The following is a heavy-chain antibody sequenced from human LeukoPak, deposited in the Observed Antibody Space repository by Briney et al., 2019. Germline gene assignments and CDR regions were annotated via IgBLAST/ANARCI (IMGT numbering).Heavy chain of an antibody. D-gene: IGHD1-1*01. V-gene: IGHV1-69*05. CDR1: GGTFSSYA. Sequence: SVKVSCKASGGTFSSYAINWVRQAPGQGLEWMGGIIPIFGTANYAQKFQGRVTITTDESTGTAYMELSSLRSEDTAVYYCARGPELERFDYWGQGTLVTVSS. CDR3: ARGPELERFDY. CDR2: IIPIFGTA. J-gene: IGHJ4*02.